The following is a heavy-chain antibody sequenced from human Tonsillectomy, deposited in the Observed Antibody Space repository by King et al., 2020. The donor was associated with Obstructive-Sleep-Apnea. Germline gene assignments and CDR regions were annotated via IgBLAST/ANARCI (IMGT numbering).Heavy chain of an antibody. D-gene: IGHD3-22*01. V-gene: IGHV3-21*01. CDR1: GFTFSDYY. CDR3: ARDGYYYDSSGSYYFDY. CDR2: ISSSSSYT. J-gene: IGHJ4*02. Sequence: VQLVESGGGLVKPGGSLRLSCAASGFTFSDYYMNWVRQAPGKGLQWGSSISSSSSYTYYADSVKGRFTISRDNAKNSLYLQMNSLRVEDTAVYYCARDGYYYDSSGSYYFDYWGQGTLVTVSS.